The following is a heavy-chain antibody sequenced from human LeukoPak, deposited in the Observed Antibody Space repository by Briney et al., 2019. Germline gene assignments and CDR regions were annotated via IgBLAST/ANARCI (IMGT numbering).Heavy chain of an antibody. V-gene: IGHV4-39*01. CDR3: ARRSKWGSVDY. CDR2: IYYSGST. D-gene: IGHD1-26*01. CDR1: GGSISSSSYY. Sequence: SETLSLTCTVSGGSISSSSYYWGWIRQPPGKGLEWIGSIYYSGSTYYNPSLKSRVTISVDTSKNQFSLKLSSVTAADTAVYYCARRSKWGSVDYWGQGTLVTVSS. J-gene: IGHJ4*02.